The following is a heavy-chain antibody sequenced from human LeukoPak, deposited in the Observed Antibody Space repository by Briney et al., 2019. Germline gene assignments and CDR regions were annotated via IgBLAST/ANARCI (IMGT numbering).Heavy chain of an antibody. V-gene: IGHV3-74*01. D-gene: IGHD3-10*01. J-gene: IGHJ6*04. CDR2: INSDGSST. CDR1: GFTFSSYW. CDR3: ARDPSLTTTMVRGVIVYYYYGMDV. Sequence: GGSLRLSCAASGFTFSSYWMHWVRQAPGKGLVWVSRINSDGSSTSYADSVKGRFTISRDNAKNTLYLQMNSLRAEDTAVYYCARDPSLTTTMVRGVIVYYYYGMDVWGKGTTVTVSS.